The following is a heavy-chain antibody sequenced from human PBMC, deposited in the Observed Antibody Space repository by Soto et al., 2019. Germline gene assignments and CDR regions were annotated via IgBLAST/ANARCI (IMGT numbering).Heavy chain of an antibody. CDR1: WFTFDDYA. J-gene: IGHJ4*02. CDR2: ISWSTSSI. D-gene: IGHD3-3*01. V-gene: IGHV3-9*01. CDR3: GKASSSNSWSPIDY. Sequence: GGSLRLSCVASWFTFDDYAMHWVRQIPGKGLQWVSGISWSTSSIGYGASLRGRFLISRDNANNSLYLQMNDLRPEDTALYYCGKASSSNSWSPIDYWGQGTMVT.